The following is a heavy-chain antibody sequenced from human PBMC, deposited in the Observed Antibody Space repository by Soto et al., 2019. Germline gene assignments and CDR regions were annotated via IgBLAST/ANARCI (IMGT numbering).Heavy chain of an antibody. CDR2: IYPGDSDT. D-gene: IGHD3-16*02. CDR1: GYSFTNYW. V-gene: IGHV5-51*01. Sequence: PGESLKISCKGSGYSFTNYWIGWVRQMPGKGLEWMGIIYPGDSDTRYSPSFQGQVTISADKSISTAYLQWSSLKASDTAMYYCARATYDYIWGSYRDPLDYFDYWGQGTLVTVSS. J-gene: IGHJ4*02. CDR3: ARATYDYIWGSYRDPLDYFDY.